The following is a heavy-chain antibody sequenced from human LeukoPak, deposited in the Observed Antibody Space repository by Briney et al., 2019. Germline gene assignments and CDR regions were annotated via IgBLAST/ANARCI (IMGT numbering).Heavy chain of an antibody. CDR2: IYYGGGT. J-gene: IGHJ4*02. CDR1: GASFSSSTYC. V-gene: IGHV4-39*01. CDR3: ARHAGGIAAAGTRPFDY. Sequence: SETLSLTCTVSGASFSSSTYCWGWIRQPPGKGLEWIGSIYYGGGTYYNPSLKSRVTMSVDTSKKQFSLKLSSVTAADTAVYYCARHAGGIAAAGTRPFDYWGQGTLVTVSS. D-gene: IGHD6-13*01.